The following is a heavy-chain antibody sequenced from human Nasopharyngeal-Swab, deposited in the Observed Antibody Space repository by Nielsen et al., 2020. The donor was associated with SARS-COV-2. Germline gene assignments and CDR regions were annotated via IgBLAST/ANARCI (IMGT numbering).Heavy chain of an antibody. V-gene: IGHV4-34*09. CDR2: INHSGST. D-gene: IGHD3-22*01. J-gene: IGHJ3*02. Sequence: SETLSLTCAVYGGSFSGYYWSWIRQPPGKGLEWIGEINHSGSTNYNPSLKSRVTISVDTSKNQFSLKLSSVTAADTAVYYCARWYPQNNYYDSSGYYYPHAFDIWGQGTMVTVSS. CDR1: GGSFSGYY. CDR3: ARWYPQNNYYDSSGYYYPHAFDI.